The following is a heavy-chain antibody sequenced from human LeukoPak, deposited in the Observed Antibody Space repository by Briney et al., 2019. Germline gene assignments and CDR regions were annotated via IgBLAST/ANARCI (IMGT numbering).Heavy chain of an antibody. Sequence: GGSVRLSCAASGFAFRNYAMSWVRQGPGKGLEWVSAISGTDGSTYYADSVKGRFTISRDNSKNTLYLQMNSLRAEDTAVYYCAKEKGHSACDYIYDWGQGTLVTVSS. CDR3: AKEKGHSACDYIYD. CDR1: GFAFRNYA. V-gene: IGHV3-23*01. CDR2: ISGTDGST. D-gene: IGHD4-11*01. J-gene: IGHJ4*02.